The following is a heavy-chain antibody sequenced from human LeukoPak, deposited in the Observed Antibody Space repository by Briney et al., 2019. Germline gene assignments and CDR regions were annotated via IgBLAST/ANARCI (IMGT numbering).Heavy chain of an antibody. D-gene: IGHD6-13*01. V-gene: IGHV4-4*09. CDR2: IYTSGST. Sequence: SETLSLTCTVSGGSISSYYWSWIRQPPGKGLEWIGYIYTSGSTNYNPSLKSRVTISVDTSKNQFSLKLSSVTAADTAVYYCATSIAAAEPDLFDYWGQGTLVTVSS. CDR3: ATSIAAAEPDLFDY. CDR1: GGSISSYY. J-gene: IGHJ4*02.